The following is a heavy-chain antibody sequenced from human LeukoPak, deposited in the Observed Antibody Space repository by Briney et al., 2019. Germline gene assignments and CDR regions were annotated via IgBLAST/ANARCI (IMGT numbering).Heavy chain of an antibody. J-gene: IGHJ4*02. D-gene: IGHD3-10*01. CDR3: ARDYYGSGSLDY. V-gene: IGHV1-18*01. Sequence: GASVKVSCKASRGTFSNYAISWVRQAPGQGLEWMGWISAYNGNTNYAQKLQGRVTMTTDTSTSTAYMELRSLRSDDTAVYYCARDYYGSGSLDYWGQGTLVTVSS. CDR1: RGTFSNYA. CDR2: ISAYNGNT.